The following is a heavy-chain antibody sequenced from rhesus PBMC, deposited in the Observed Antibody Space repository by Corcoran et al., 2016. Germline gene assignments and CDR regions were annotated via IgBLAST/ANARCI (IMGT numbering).Heavy chain of an antibody. CDR2: IYWNDSK. V-gene: IGHV2-95*01. CDR3: ARVLRYSGRSGHY. D-gene: IGHD6-19*01. CDR1: GFSISTSGTG. Sequence: QVTLKESGPALVKPTQTLTLTCTFPGFSISTSGTGVGWIRQPPGKALEWLASIYWNDSKYYSTSLKSRLTISKDTSKNQVVRTMTNMDPVDTATYYCARVLRYSGRSGHYWGQGVLVTVSS. J-gene: IGHJ4*01.